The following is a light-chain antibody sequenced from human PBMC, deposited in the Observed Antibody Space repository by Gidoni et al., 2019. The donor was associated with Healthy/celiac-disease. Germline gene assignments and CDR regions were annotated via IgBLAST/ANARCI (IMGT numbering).Light chain of an antibody. Sequence: DIQMTQSPSSLSASVGDRVTITCQASQDISNYLNWYQQKPGKAPKLLIYDASNLETGGPSRFSGSGSGTDLTFTISSLQPEDIATDYCQQYDNLLSITFGQGTRLEIK. J-gene: IGKJ5*01. CDR3: QQYDNLLSIT. V-gene: IGKV1-33*01. CDR1: QDISNY. CDR2: DAS.